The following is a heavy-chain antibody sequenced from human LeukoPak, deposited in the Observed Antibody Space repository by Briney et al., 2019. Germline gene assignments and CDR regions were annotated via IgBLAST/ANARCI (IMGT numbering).Heavy chain of an antibody. CDR3: AREVEDILTGYYYFDY. J-gene: IGHJ4*02. CDR1: GFTFSSYS. Sequence: PGGSLRLSCAASGFTFSSYSMNWVRQAPGKGLEWVSYISSSSSTIYYADSVKGRFTISRDNAKNSLYLQMNSLRSEDTAVYYCAREVEDILTGYYYFDYWGQGTLVTVSS. V-gene: IGHV3-48*04. CDR2: ISSSSSTI. D-gene: IGHD3-9*01.